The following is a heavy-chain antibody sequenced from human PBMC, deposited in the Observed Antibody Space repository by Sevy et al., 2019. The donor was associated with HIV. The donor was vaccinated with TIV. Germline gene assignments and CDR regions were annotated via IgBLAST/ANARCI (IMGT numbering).Heavy chain of an antibody. CDR1: GYTLNDYG. V-gene: IGHV1-18*01. CDR3: ARVDPYYEFGDV. D-gene: IGHD3-3*01. CDR2: VTTYKDST. J-gene: IGHJ6*02. Sequence: ASVKVSCKASGYTLNDYGISWVRQAPGQGLAWIGWVTTYKDSTNYAQNFQGRVTLTTVTSTNTAYMELRSLRSDDTAVYYCARVDPYYEFGDVWGQRTTVTVSS.